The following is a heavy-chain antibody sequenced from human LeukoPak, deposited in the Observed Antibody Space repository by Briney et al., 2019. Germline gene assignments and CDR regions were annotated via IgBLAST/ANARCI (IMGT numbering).Heavy chain of an antibody. J-gene: IGHJ4*02. CDR1: GITLSDYY. V-gene: IGHV3-11*01. Sequence: GGSLRLSCAPSGITLSDYYMSWIRQAPGKGLEWVSYITSSGSSIYYADSVKGRFTISRDNAKNSLYLQMNNLRADDTAVYYCARGYSSGYNYFVFWGQGTLVTVSS. CDR3: ARGYSSGYNYFVF. CDR2: ITSSGSSI. D-gene: IGHD3-22*01.